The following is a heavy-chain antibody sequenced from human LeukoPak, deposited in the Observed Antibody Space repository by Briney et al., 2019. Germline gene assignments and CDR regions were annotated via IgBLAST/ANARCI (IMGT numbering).Heavy chain of an antibody. CDR1: GGSISSYY. J-gene: IGHJ4*02. CDR2: IYYSGST. Sequence: SETLSLTCSVSGGSISSYYWSWIRQQPGKGVEWIGHIYYSGSTDYNPSLRSRVTISVDTSKNQFSLKLSSVTAADTAVYFCARLDSSGYYHLDYWGQGTLVTVSS. V-gene: IGHV4-59*08. D-gene: IGHD3-22*01. CDR3: ARLDSSGYYHLDY.